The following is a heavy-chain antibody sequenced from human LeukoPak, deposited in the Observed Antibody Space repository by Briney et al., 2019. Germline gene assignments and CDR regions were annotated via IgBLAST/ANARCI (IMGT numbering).Heavy chain of an antibody. Sequence: PSETLSLTCTVSGGSISSYYWSWLRQPPGKGLEWIGSIYYSGSTYYNPSLKSRVTISVDTSKNQFSLKLSSVTAADTAVYYCARDDYGDTRGLDYWGQGTLVTVSS. CDR1: GGSISSYY. V-gene: IGHV4-59*12. CDR2: IYYSGST. J-gene: IGHJ4*02. D-gene: IGHD4-17*01. CDR3: ARDDYGDTRGLDY.